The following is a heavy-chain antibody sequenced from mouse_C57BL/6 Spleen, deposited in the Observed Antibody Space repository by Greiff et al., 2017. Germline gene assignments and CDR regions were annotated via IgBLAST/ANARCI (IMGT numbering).Heavy chain of an antibody. J-gene: IGHJ3*01. CDR2: ISSGSSTI. CDR3: ARRWFAY. CDR1: GFTFSDYG. V-gene: IGHV5-17*01. Sequence: EVHLVESGGGLVKPGGSLTLSCAASGFTFSDYGMHWVRQAPEKGLEWVAYISSGSSTISYADTVKGRFTISRDNAKNTLFLQMTSLGTEDTAMYYCARRWFAYWGQGTLVTVSA.